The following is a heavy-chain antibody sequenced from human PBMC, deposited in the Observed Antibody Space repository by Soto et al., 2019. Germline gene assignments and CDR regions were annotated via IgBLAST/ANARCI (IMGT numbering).Heavy chain of an antibody. Sequence: GGSLRLSCAASGFTFSSYAMHWVRQAPGKGLEWVAVISYDGSNKYYADSVKGRFTISRDNSKNTLYLQMNSLRAEDTAVYYCARGAEDIVVVPAAMYNWFDPWGQGTLVTVSS. V-gene: IGHV3-30-3*01. CDR1: GFTFSSYA. J-gene: IGHJ5*02. D-gene: IGHD2-2*01. CDR3: ARGAEDIVVVPAAMYNWFDP. CDR2: ISYDGSNK.